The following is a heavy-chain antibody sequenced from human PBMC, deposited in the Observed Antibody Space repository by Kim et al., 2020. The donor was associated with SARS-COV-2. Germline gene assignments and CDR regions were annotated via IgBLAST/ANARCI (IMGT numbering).Heavy chain of an antibody. CDR1: GGSISSGGYY. V-gene: IGHV4-31*03. CDR2: IYYSGST. J-gene: IGHJ6*02. Sequence: SETLSLTCTVSGGSISSGGYYWSWIRQHPGKGLEWIGYIYYSGSTYYNPSLKSRVTISVDTSKNQFSLKLSSVTAADTAVYYCARDSSGKGTRYYYYGMDVWGQGTTVTVSS. D-gene: IGHD6-19*01. CDR3: ARDSSGKGTRYYYYGMDV.